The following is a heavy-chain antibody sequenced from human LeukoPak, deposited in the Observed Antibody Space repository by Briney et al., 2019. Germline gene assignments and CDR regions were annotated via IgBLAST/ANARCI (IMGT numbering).Heavy chain of an antibody. J-gene: IGHJ3*02. D-gene: IGHD3-22*01. CDR1: AFRFSSYG. CDR3: AKEPDSSGPDVLLI. CDR2: ITGRGGLT. V-gene: IGHV3-23*01. Sequence: GGSLRLSCAASAFRFSSYGMNWVRQAPGKGLEWVSGITGRGGLTFYADSVKGRFTISRDNSKKTLYLQMNSLRVDDTAVYYCAKEPDSSGPDVLLIWGQGTMVTVSS.